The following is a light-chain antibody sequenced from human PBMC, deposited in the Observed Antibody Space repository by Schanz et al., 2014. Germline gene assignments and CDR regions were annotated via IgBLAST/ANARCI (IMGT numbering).Light chain of an antibody. CDR2: EVS. Sequence: QSALTQPPSASGSPGQSVTISCTGTSSDVGGYNYVSWYQQHPGKAPKLMIYEVSERPSGVPDRFSGSKSGNTASLTVSGLQAEDEADYYCSSYSTSSTVLFGGGTKLTVL. J-gene: IGLJ3*02. CDR1: SSDVGGYNY. CDR3: SSYSTSSTVL. V-gene: IGLV2-8*01.